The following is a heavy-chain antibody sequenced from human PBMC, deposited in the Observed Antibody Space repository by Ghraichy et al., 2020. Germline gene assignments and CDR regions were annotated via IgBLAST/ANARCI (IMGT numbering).Heavy chain of an antibody. CDR2: ITGSGDDT. V-gene: IGHV3-23*01. CDR3: AKGSNAYRPYYFDW. CDR1: GFTFSSYA. Sequence: GESLNISCAASGFTFSSYAMSWVRQAPGTGLEWVSAITGSGDDTFHADSVKGRFTISRDNSKNTLYLQMNSLRAEDTALYFCAKGSNAYRPYYFDWWGQGTLVTVSS. D-gene: IGHD3-16*01. J-gene: IGHJ4*02.